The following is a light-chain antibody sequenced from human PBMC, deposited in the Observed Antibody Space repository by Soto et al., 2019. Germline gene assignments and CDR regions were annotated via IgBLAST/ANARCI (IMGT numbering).Light chain of an antibody. CDR3: LQHKTYPWT. CDR1: QSISNY. V-gene: IGKV1-17*01. Sequence: DIQMTQSPSSLSASVGDRVTITCRASQSISNYLNWYQQKAGKAPKRLIYAAGSLESGVPSRFSGSGSGTEFTLTISSLQPEDFATYFCLQHKTYPWTFGQGTKVEIK. J-gene: IGKJ1*01. CDR2: AAG.